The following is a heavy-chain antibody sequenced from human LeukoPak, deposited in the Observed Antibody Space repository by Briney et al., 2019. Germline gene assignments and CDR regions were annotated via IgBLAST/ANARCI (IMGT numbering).Heavy chain of an antibody. D-gene: IGHD3-10*01. J-gene: IGHJ5*02. CDR3: ARAQGVHHDNWFDP. V-gene: IGHV1-69*06. Sequence: ASVKVSCKASGGTFNSYAISWVRQAPGQGLEWMGGIIPIFGTTNYARKFRGRVTLTADKSTRTAYMELSSLRSEDTAVYYCARAQGVHHDNWFDPWGQGTLVTVSS. CDR2: IIPIFGTT. CDR1: GGTFNSYA.